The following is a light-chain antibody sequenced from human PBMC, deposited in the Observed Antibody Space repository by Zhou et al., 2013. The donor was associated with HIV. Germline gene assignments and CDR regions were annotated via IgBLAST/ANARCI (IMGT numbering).Light chain of an antibody. V-gene: IGKV2-28*01. CDR3: MQVLQAPYT. CDR1: QSLLHSDGYNY. CDR2: LGS. Sequence: DVVMTQSPLSLPVTPGEPASISCRSSQSLLHSDGYNYLDWYLQKPGQSPQLLIYLGSNRASGVPDRFSGSVSGTDFTLKISRVEAEDVGVYYCMQVLQAPYTVGQGTKLEIK. J-gene: IGKJ2*01.